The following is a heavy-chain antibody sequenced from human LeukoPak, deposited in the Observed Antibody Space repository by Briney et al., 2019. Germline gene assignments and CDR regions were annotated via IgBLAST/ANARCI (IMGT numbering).Heavy chain of an antibody. D-gene: IGHD3-16*01. CDR3: AKSIWDAMIGAFDI. CDR2: ISWNSGST. J-gene: IGHJ3*02. Sequence: GGSLRLSCAASGFTFDDYAMHWVRQAPGKGLEWVSGISWNSGSTGYADSVKGRFTISRDNAKNSLYLQMSSLRAEDTALYYCAKSIWDAMIGAFDIWGQGTMVTVSS. V-gene: IGHV3-9*01. CDR1: GFTFDDYA.